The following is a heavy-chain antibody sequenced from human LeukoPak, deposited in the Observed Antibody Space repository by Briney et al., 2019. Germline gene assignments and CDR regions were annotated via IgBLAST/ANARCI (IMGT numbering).Heavy chain of an antibody. Sequence: GGSLRLSCAASGFTFDDYGMSWVRQAPGKGLEWVSGINWNGGSTGYADSVKGRFTISRDNSKNTLYLQMNSLRAEDTAVYYCARDSQDDDYGDYGTFDYWGQGTLVTVSS. J-gene: IGHJ4*02. CDR1: GFTFDDYG. V-gene: IGHV3-20*04. CDR2: INWNGGST. CDR3: ARDSQDDDYGDYGTFDY. D-gene: IGHD4-17*01.